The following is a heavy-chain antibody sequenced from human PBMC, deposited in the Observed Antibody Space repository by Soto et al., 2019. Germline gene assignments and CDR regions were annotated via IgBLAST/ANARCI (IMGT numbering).Heavy chain of an antibody. V-gene: IGHV4-59*02. J-gene: IGHJ5*02. CDR3: ARGFYDSGGYSSPFDH. Sequence: QVQLQESGPGLVKPSETLSLTCSVSGGAVRSEYWNWIRQPPGGRLEWIGYMYDSGSSIYNPSLQCRVTISIDTSKYQVSLKLSSVTAADTAVYYCARGFYDSGGYSSPFDHWGQGILVTVSS. CDR2: MYDSGSS. CDR1: GGAVRSEY. D-gene: IGHD3-22*01.